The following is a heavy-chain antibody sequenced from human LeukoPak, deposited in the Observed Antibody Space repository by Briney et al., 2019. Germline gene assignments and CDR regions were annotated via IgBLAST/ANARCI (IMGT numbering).Heavy chain of an antibody. V-gene: IGHV1-46*01. CDR1: GYTFTSYY. CDR2: INPSGGST. CDR3: ARDNKEQQLVQGAFDI. J-gene: IGHJ3*02. D-gene: IGHD6-13*01. Sequence: ASVKVSCKASGYTFTSYYMHWVRQAPGQGLEWMGIINPSGGSTSYAQKFQGRVTMTRDTSTSTVYMELSSLRPEDTAVYYCARDNKEQQLVQGAFDIWGQGTMVTVSS.